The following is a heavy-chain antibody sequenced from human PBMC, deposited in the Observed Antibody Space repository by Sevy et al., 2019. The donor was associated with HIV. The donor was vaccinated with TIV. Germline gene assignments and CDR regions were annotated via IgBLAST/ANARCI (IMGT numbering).Heavy chain of an antibody. V-gene: IGHV4-59*01. Sequence: SETLSLTCTVSGDSISSYYWSWIRQPPGKGLEWIGYIYHSGSTNYNPSLKSRVTISLVTAKNHFSLKLTSVTAADTAIYYCASYGEGWYFDYWGQGTLVTVSS. CDR2: IYHSGST. CDR1: GDSISSYY. CDR3: ASYGEGWYFDY. D-gene: IGHD4-17*01. J-gene: IGHJ4*02.